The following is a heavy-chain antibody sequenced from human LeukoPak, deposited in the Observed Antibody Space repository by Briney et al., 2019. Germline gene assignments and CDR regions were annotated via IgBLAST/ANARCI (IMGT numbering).Heavy chain of an antibody. Sequence: GSSVKVSCKASGGTFSSYAISWVRQAPGQGLEWMGWISAYNGNTNYVQKLQGRVTMTTDTSTSTAYMELSRLRSDDTAVYYCARGPEQLWLKEDFDYWGQGTLVTVSS. CDR1: GGTFSSYA. V-gene: IGHV1-18*01. J-gene: IGHJ4*02. D-gene: IGHD5-18*01. CDR3: ARGPEQLWLKEDFDY. CDR2: ISAYNGNT.